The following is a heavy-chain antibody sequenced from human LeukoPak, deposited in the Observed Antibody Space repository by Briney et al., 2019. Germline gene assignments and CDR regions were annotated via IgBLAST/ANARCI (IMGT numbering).Heavy chain of an antibody. J-gene: IGHJ4*02. Sequence: PGGSLRLSCASSGFTFNNYTMTWVRQAPGKGLEWVSSITASGGSTYCADSVKGRFTISRDNSKNTLYLQMSSLRAEDTAVYYCARDYPTSGIVTIFDYWGQGNPGHRLL. CDR3: ARDYPTSGIVTIFDY. CDR1: GFTFNNYT. V-gene: IGHV3-23*01. CDR2: ITASGGST. D-gene: IGHD1-1*01.